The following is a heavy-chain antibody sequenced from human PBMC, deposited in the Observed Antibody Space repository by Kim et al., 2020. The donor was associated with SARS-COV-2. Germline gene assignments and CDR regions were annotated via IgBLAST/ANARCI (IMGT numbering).Heavy chain of an antibody. CDR1: GYSFTSYW. CDR3: ARPGIAAAGFDY. Sequence: GESLKISCKGSGYSFTSYWIGWVRQMPGKGLELMGFFYPGDSDTIYSPSFKVQVNISSYMSISTAYLLWSSLKASDTAMYYCARPGIAAAGFDYWGQGTLVTVSS. D-gene: IGHD6-13*01. V-gene: IGHV5-51*01. J-gene: IGHJ4*02. CDR2: FYPGDSDT.